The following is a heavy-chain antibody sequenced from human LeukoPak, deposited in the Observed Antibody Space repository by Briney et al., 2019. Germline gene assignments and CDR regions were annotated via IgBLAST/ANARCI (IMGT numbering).Heavy chain of an antibody. CDR1: GYTFTSYG. J-gene: IGHJ4*02. CDR2: ICAYNGNT. D-gene: IGHD6-19*01. Sequence: GASVKVSCKASGYTFTSYGISWVRQAPGQGLEWMGWICAYNGNTNYAQKLQGRVTITTDTSTSTAYMELRSLRSDDTAVYYCARSYSSGWYADYWGQGTLVTVSS. V-gene: IGHV1-18*04. CDR3: ARSYSSGWYADY.